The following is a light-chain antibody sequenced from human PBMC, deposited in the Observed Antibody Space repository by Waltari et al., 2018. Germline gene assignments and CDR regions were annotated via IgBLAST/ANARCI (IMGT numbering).Light chain of an antibody. J-gene: IGKJ4*01. CDR2: LGS. CDR3: MQALESPLT. Sequence: DIVMTQSPLSLPVTPGEPASISCRSSQTLLHNNGNKYLDWYVQKPGQSPQLLIYLGSNRASGVSDRFSGSGSGTDFTLEISSVEADDVGIYYCMQALESPLTFGGGTQLEIK. V-gene: IGKV2-28*01. CDR1: QTLLHNNGNKY.